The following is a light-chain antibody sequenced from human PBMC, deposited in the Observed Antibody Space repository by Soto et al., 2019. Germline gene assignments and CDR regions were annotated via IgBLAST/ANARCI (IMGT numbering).Light chain of an antibody. CDR2: ESN. CDR3: CSFAGGATFV. V-gene: IGLV2-23*02. J-gene: IGLJ3*02. Sequence: QSALTQPASVSGSPGQSITISCTGTNNDVGGYNLVSWYQQHPGKASKLVIYESNKRPSGVSDRFSGSRSGNTASLTISALRVEDEAVYSCCSFAGGATFVFGEGTMLAV. CDR1: NNDVGGYNL.